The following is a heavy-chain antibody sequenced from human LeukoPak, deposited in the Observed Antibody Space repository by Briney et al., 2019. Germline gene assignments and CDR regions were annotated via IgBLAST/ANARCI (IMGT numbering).Heavy chain of an antibody. CDR2: INNNGGST. D-gene: IGHD3-9*01. V-gene: IGHV3-64D*06. CDR1: GFTFSSHA. CDR3: VKGSYYDILTGYYGDY. Sequence: GGSLILSCSASGFTFSSHAMQWVRQAPGKGLEYVSAINNNGGSTYYADSVKGRFSISRDNTKNTLYLQMSSLRAEDTAVYYCVKGSYYDILTGYYGDYWGQGTLVTVSS. J-gene: IGHJ4*02.